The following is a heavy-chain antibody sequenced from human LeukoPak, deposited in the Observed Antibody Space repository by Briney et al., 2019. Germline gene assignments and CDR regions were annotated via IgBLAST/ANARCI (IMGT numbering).Heavy chain of an antibody. CDR3: ARVRGGN. V-gene: IGHV3-74*01. CDR1: GFTFRDFW. D-gene: IGHD3-16*01. Sequence: GGSLRLSCAASGFTFRDFWMYWVRQARGKGQVWISNINEHGTTAYADSVKGRFTISRDNAKNTLYLQMNSLRAEDTAVYYCARVRGGNWGQGTLVTVSS. CDR2: INEHGTT. J-gene: IGHJ4*02.